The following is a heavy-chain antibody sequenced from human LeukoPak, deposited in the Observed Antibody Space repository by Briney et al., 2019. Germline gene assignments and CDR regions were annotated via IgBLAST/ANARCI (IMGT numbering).Heavy chain of an antibody. D-gene: IGHD3-9*01. CDR3: AREWGYDILTCYYNFGWFDP. CDR2: IYSGGST. CDR1: GFTVSSNY. J-gene: IGHJ5*02. V-gene: IGHV3-53*04. Sequence: PGGSLRLSCAASGFTVSSNYMSWVRQAPGKGLEWVSVIYSGGSTYYADSVKGRFTISRHNSKNTLYLQMNSLRAEDTAVYYCAREWGYDILTCYYNFGWFDPWGQGTLVTVSS.